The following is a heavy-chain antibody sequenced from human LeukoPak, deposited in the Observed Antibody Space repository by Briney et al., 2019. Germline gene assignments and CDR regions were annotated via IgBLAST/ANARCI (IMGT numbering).Heavy chain of an antibody. CDR1: GGXISSSSYY. J-gene: IGHJ6*02. CDR2: IYYSGST. CDR3: ARAEWVGYYYGMDV. D-gene: IGHD3-3*01. Sequence: SETLSLTCTVSGGXISSSSYYWGWLRQPPGKRLEWIGSIYYSGSTYYNPSLKSRVTISVDTSKNQFSLKLSSVTAADTAVYYCARAEWVGYYYGMDVWGQGTTVTVSS. V-gene: IGHV4-39*01.